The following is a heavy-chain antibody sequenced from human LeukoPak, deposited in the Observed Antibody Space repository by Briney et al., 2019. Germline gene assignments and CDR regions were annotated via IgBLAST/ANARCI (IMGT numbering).Heavy chain of an antibody. Sequence: GGSLRLSCAASGFTFSSYEMNWVRQAPGKGLEWVSYISSSGSTIYYADSVKGRFTISRDNAKNSLYLQMNSLRAEDTAVYYCARAVDYYDSYYFDYWGQGTLVAVSS. D-gene: IGHD3-22*01. V-gene: IGHV3-48*03. CDR2: ISSSGSTI. CDR1: GFTFSSYE. J-gene: IGHJ4*02. CDR3: ARAVDYYDSYYFDY.